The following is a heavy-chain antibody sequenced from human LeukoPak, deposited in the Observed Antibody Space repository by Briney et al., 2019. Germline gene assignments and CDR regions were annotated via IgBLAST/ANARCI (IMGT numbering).Heavy chain of an antibody. CDR2: MNPNSGNT. CDR1: GYTFTSYD. CDR3: ARYAYYDSSGYVDY. J-gene: IGHJ4*02. D-gene: IGHD3-22*01. Sequence: ASVKVSCKASGYTFTSYDINWVRQATGQGLEWMGWMNPNSGNTGYAQKFQGRVTITRNTSISTAYMELSSLRSEDTAVYYRARYAYYDSSGYVDYWGQGTLVTVSS. V-gene: IGHV1-8*03.